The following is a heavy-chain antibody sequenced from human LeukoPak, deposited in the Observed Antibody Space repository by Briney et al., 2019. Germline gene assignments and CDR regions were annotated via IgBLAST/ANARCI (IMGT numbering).Heavy chain of an antibody. J-gene: IGHJ4*02. CDR3: ARGNGDYFDY. CDR2: IYYTGST. Sequence: SETLSLTCTVSGGSISRTYYWGWIRQPPGKGLEWIGYIYYTGSTNYNPSLKSRVTISVDMSKNQSSLNLTSVTAADTAVYYCARGNGDYFDYWGQGSLVTVSS. D-gene: IGHD1-1*01. V-gene: IGHV4-59*01. CDR1: GGSISRTYY.